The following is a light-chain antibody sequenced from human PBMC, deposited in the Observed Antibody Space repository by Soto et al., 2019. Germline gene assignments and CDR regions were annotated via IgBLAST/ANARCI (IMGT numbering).Light chain of an antibody. CDR2: QDS. Sequence: SYELTQPASVSVSPGQTASITCSGDKLGDKYVCWYQQKPGQSPVVVMYQDSKRPSGIPERFSGSNSGNTATLTISGTQAMEDADYYCQAWDRSTVVLGGGTKLTVL. CDR1: KLGDKY. CDR3: QAWDRSTVV. J-gene: IGLJ2*01. V-gene: IGLV3-1*01.